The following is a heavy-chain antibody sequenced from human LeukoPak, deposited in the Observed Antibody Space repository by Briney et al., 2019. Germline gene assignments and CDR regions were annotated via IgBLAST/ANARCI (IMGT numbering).Heavy chain of an antibody. CDR2: ISGDGDTT. CDR1: GFTFNDYA. V-gene: IGHV3-43*02. Sequence: PGGSLRLSCAASGFTFNDYAMHWVRQAPGKGPEWVSLISGDGDTTSYADSVKGRYTISRDNSRNSLYLQMNSLGTDDTALYYCAKCGKSGSQYRYFDDWGQGSLVTV. CDR3: AKCGKSGSQYRYFDD. J-gene: IGHJ4*02. D-gene: IGHD1-26*01.